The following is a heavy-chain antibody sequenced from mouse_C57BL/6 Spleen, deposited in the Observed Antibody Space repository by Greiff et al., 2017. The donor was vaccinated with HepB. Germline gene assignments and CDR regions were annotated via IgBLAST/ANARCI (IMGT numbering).Heavy chain of an antibody. CDR3: ARSGDYDGAWFAY. CDR1: GYPFTNYW. CDR2: IYPGGGYT. J-gene: IGHJ3*01. D-gene: IGHD2-4*01. V-gene: IGHV1-63*01. Sequence: QLQQSGAELVRPGTSVKMSCKASGYPFTNYWIRWAKQRPGHGLEWIGDIYPGGGYTNYNEKFKGKATLTADKSSSTAYMQFSSQTSEDSAIYYCARSGDYDGAWFAYWGQGTLVTVSA.